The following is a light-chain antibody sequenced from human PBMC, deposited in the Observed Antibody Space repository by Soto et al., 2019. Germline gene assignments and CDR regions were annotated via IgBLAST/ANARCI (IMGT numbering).Light chain of an antibody. Sequence: QSALTQPASMSGSPGQSITISCTGTSSDIGRYNFVSWYQHHPGKAPKLIIYEATKRPSGVSYRFSGSKSGNTASLTISGLQAEDEADYYCTSYTSTSPYVFGTGTKVTVL. V-gene: IGLV2-14*01. CDR3: TSYTSTSPYV. J-gene: IGLJ1*01. CDR1: SSDIGRYNF. CDR2: EAT.